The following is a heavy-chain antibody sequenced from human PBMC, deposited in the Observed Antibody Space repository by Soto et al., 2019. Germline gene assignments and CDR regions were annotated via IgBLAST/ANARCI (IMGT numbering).Heavy chain of an antibody. V-gene: IGHV4-39*01. CDR1: GGSISSSSYY. J-gene: IGHJ4*02. CDR2: IYYSGST. CDR3: ASRENFRRPNY. Sequence: SETLSLTCTVSGGSISSSSYYWGWIRQPPGKGLEWIGSIYYSGSTYYNPSLKSRVTISVDTSKNQFSLKLSSVTAADTAVYYCASRENFRRPNYWGQGTLVTVSS. D-gene: IGHD1-7*01.